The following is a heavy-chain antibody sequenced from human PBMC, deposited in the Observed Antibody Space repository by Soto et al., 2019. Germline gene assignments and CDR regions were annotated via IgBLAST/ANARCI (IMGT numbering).Heavy chain of an antibody. CDR2: IYPGDSDT. Sequence: PGEPLKISCKGSGYSFTSYWIGWVRQMPGKGLEWMGIIYPGDSDTRYSPSFQGQVTISADKSISTAYLQWSSLKASDTAMYYCARRRYVVVVPAAIQVIAAAGDAIDIWGQGTMFTVSS. J-gene: IGHJ3*02. V-gene: IGHV5-51*01. CDR1: GYSFTSYW. D-gene: IGHD2-2*02. CDR3: ARRRYVVVVPAAIQVIAAAGDAIDI.